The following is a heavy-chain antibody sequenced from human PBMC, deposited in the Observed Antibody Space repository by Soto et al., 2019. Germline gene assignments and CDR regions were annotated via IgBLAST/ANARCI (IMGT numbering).Heavy chain of an antibody. CDR2: IDWDDDK. CDR3: ARASRSSGYYFWHDD. V-gene: IGHV2-70*13. D-gene: IGHD3-22*01. Sequence: SGPTLVNPTQTLTLTCTFSGFSLSTSGMCVTWIRQPPGKALEWLVLIDWDDDKYYSTSLKTRLTISKDTSKNQVVLTMADMDPVDTATYYCARASRSSGYYFWHDDWGQGARVTVAS. J-gene: IGHJ4*02. CDR1: GFSLSTSGMC.